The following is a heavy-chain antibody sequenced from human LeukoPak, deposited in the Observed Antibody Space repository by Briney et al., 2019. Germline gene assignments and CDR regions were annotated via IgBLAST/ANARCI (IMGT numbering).Heavy chain of an antibody. CDR1: GYTFNRYG. J-gene: IGHJ4*02. V-gene: IGHV1-18*01. CDR3: AEERDKYCSSTSCYGASLAN. Sequence: ASVKVSCKASGYTFNRYGISWVRQAPGQGLEWMGWIGSYNGNTNYAQKLQGRVTMTTDTSTSTAYMELRSLRSDDTAVYYCAEERDKYCSSTSCYGASLANWGQGTLVTVSS. CDR2: IGSYNGNT. D-gene: IGHD2-2*01.